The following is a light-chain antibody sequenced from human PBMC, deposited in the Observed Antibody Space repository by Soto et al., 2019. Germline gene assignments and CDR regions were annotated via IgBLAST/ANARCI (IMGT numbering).Light chain of an antibody. Sequence: QSALTQPASGSGSPGQSITISCTGTSSDVGGYNSVSWYQQHPGKAPKLMIYDVSHRPSGVSDRFSGSKSGNTAALTISGLQAEDEADYYCSSYTSSSLLVFGGGTKLTVL. CDR3: SSYTSSSLLV. CDR1: SSDVGGYNS. V-gene: IGLV2-14*01. J-gene: IGLJ2*01. CDR2: DVS.